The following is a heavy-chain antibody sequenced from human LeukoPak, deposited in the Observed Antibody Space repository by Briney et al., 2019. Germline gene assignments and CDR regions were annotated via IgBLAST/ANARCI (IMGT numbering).Heavy chain of an antibody. CDR3: ARADWFDP. CDR1: GGSFSGYY. CDR2: INHSGST. Sequence: SETLSLTCAVYGGSFSGYYWSWIRQPPGKGLEWIGEINHSGSTNYNPSLKSRVTISVDTSKNQFSLKLSSVTAADTAVYYCARADWFDPWGQGTLVTVSS. J-gene: IGHJ5*02. V-gene: IGHV4-34*01.